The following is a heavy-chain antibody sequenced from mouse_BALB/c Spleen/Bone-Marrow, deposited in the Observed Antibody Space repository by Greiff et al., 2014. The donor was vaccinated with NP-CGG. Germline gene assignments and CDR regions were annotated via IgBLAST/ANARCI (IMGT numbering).Heavy chain of an antibody. CDR3: ARGLRDWYFDV. Sequence: QVQLQQSGAELAKPGASVKMSCKASGYSFTTYWMHWVNQRPGQGLEWIGYINSFTGYTEYNRKFKDKATLTADKSSSTAYMQLSSLTSEDSTVYYCARGLRDWYFDVWGAGTTVTVSS. J-gene: IGHJ1*01. V-gene: IGHV1-7*01. CDR2: INSFTGYT. D-gene: IGHD2-4*01. CDR1: GYSFTTYW.